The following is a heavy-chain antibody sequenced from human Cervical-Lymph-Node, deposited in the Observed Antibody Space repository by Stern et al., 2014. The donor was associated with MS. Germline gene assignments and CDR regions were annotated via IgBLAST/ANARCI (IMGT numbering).Heavy chain of an antibody. V-gene: IGHV1-69*06. CDR1: GG. CDR3: ARGGGDNWFDP. Sequence: QLVQSGAEVKKPGSSVKVSCKASGGISWVRQAPGQGLEWMGGVIPFVGTSNYAQKFQGRVTITADTATNTAHLELNSLRVEDTAVYYCARGGGDNWFDPWGQGTLVTVSS. CDR2: VIPFVGTS. J-gene: IGHJ5*02. D-gene: IGHD3-16*01.